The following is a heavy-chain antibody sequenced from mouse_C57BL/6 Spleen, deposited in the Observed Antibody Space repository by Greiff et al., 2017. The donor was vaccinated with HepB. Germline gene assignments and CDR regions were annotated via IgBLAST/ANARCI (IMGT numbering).Heavy chain of an antibody. V-gene: IGHV1-82*01. J-gene: IGHJ4*01. CDR2: IYPGDGDT. CDR3: ARVDGNYGYYAMDY. Sequence: QVQLKESGPELVKPGASVKISCKASGYAFSSSWMNWVKQRPGKGLEWIGRIYPGDGDTNYNGKFKGQATLTADKSTSTAYMQLSSLTSEDSAVYFCARVDGNYGYYAMDYWGQGTSVTVSS. D-gene: IGHD2-1*01. CDR1: GYAFSSSW.